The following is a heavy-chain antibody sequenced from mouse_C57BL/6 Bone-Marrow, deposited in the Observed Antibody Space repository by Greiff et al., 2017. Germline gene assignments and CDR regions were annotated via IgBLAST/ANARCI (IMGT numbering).Heavy chain of an antibody. CDR3: ASLGRKRLECPMDY. Sequence: EVHLVESEGGLVQPGSSMKLSCTASGFTFSDYYMAWVRQVPEKGLEWVANINYDGSSTYYLDSLKSRFIISRDNAKNIVYLQLSSLKSEDTATYYCASLGRKRLECPMDYWGQGTSVTVSS. CDR1: GFTFSDYY. J-gene: IGHJ4*01. CDR2: INYDGSST. V-gene: IGHV5-16*01.